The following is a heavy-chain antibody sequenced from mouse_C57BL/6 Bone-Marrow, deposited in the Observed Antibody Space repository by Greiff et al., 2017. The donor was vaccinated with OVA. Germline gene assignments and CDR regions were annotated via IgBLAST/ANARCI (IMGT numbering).Heavy chain of an antibody. Sequence: QVQLQQSGPELVKPGASVKISCKASGYAFSSSWMNWVKQRPGKGLEWIGRIYPGDGDTNYNGKFKGKATLTADKSSSTAYMQLSSLTSEDSAVYFCAIYPAYYSNDWFAYWGQGTLVTVSA. D-gene: IGHD2-5*01. CDR1: GYAFSSSW. V-gene: IGHV1-82*01. J-gene: IGHJ3*01. CDR3: AIYPAYYSNDWFAY. CDR2: IYPGDGDT.